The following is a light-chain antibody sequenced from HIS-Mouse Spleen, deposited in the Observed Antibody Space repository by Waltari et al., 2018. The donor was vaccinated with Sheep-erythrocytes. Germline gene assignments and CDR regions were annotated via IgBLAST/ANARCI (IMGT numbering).Light chain of an antibody. CDR1: RRDVGGYIS. CDR3: CSYAGSYNHV. V-gene: IGLV2-11*01. J-gene: IGLJ1*01. Sequence: QFALTQPLSVPWSPDHYGTTPSPGTRRDVGGYISVCWYQQQPGKAPKLMIYDVSKWPSGVPDRFSGSKSGNTASLTISGLQAEDEADYYCCSYAGSYNHVFATGTKVTVL. CDR2: DVS.